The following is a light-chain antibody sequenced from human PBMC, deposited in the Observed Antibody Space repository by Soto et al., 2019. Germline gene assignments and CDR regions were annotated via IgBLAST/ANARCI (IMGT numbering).Light chain of an antibody. Sequence: EIVMTQPPATLSVSPGERATLSCRASQSVSSSYLAWYQQKPGQAPRLLIYGASTRATGIPDRFSGSGSGTDFTLTISRLEPEDFAVYYCQQYGSSPRTFGRGTKVDIK. CDR1: QSVSSSY. J-gene: IGKJ1*01. CDR2: GAS. V-gene: IGKV3-20*01. CDR3: QQYGSSPRT.